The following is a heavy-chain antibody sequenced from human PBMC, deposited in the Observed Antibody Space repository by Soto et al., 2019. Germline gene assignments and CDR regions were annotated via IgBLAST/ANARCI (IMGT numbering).Heavy chain of an antibody. CDR1: GYTLTELS. J-gene: IGHJ5*02. CDR3: ATKPYCSGGSCYGDGWFDP. V-gene: IGHV1-24*01. Sequence: ASVKVSCKVSGYTLTELSMHWVRQAPGKGLEWMGGFDPEDGETIYAQKFQGRVTITEDTSTDTAYMELSSLGSEDTAVYYVATKPYCSGGSCYGDGWFDPWGQGTLVTVSS. D-gene: IGHD2-15*01. CDR2: FDPEDGET.